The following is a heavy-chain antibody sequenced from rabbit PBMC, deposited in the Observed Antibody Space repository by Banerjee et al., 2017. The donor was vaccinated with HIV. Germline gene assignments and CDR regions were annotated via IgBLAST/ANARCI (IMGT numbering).Heavy chain of an antibody. CDR2: IHNGGGST. CDR3: ARTYVNGNYWLTRLDL. V-gene: IGHV1S45*01. CDR1: GFDLSNYYY. D-gene: IGHD1-1*01. Sequence: QEQLEESGGDLVKPEGSLTLTCKASGFDLSNYYYMCWVRQAPGKGLEWIACIHNGGGSTYYASWVNGRFTISKTSSTTVTLQMTSLTAADTATYFCARTYVNGNYWLTRLDLWGPGTLVTVS. J-gene: IGHJ3*01.